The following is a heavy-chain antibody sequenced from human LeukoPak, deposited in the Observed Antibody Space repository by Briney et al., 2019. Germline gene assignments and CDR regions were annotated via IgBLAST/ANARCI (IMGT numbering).Heavy chain of an antibody. CDR1: GGSISSYY. J-gene: IGHJ6*03. CDR3: ARGDGGNSNYYYYYYMDV. Sequence: SETLSLTCTVSGGSISSYYWSWIRQPPGKGLEWIGYIYTSGSTNYNPSLKSRVTISVDTSKNQFSLKLSSVTAADTAVYYCARGDGGNSNYYYYYYMDVWGKGTTVTVSS. V-gene: IGHV4-4*09. CDR2: IYTSGST. D-gene: IGHD4-23*01.